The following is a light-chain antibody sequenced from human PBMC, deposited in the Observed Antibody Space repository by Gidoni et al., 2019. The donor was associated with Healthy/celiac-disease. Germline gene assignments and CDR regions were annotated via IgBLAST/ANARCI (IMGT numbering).Light chain of an antibody. Sequence: DIQMTQPPSPLSASVGDRVTITCRASQSISSWLAWYQQKTGKAPKLLIYKASSLESGVPSRFSGSGSGTEFTLTISSLQPDDFATYYCQQYNSYSWTFGQGTKVEIK. CDR3: QQYNSYSWT. CDR2: KAS. J-gene: IGKJ1*01. CDR1: QSISSW. V-gene: IGKV1-5*03.